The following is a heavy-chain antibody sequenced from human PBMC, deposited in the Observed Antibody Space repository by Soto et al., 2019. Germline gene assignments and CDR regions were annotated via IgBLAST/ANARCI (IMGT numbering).Heavy chain of an antibody. D-gene: IGHD6-6*01. CDR2: ISTYNGDT. Sequence: ASVKVSCKASGYTFFTYGITWVRQAPGQGLEWMGWISTYNGDTDYVQKLQGRVTMTTDTSTRTAYMELRSLTSDDTAMYYCARKSSSSSWFDPWGQGTLIPVSS. V-gene: IGHV1-18*01. CDR1: GYTFFTYG. CDR3: ARKSSSSSWFDP. J-gene: IGHJ5*02.